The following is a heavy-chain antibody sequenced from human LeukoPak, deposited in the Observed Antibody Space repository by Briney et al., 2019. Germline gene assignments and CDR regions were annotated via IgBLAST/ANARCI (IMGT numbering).Heavy chain of an antibody. CDR3: AMEVVWIAAAPPLDY. CDR2: INPSGGST. Sequence: GASVKVSRKASGYTFTSYYMHWVRQAPGQGLEWMGIINPSGGSTSYAQKFQGRVTMTRDTSTTTLYMELSSLRSQDTAVYYCAMEVVWIAAAPPLDYWGQGTLVTVSS. CDR1: GYTFTSYY. D-gene: IGHD6-13*01. J-gene: IGHJ4*02. V-gene: IGHV1-46*01.